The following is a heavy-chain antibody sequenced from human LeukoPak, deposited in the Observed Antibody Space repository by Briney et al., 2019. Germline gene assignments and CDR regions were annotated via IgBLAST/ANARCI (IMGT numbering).Heavy chain of an antibody. D-gene: IGHD2-2*01. J-gene: IGHJ4*02. CDR3: ARHVDCSSASCFGYYDY. CDR1: GYSISSGYY. V-gene: IGHV4-38-2*01. Sequence: PSETLSLTCAVSGYSISSGYYWGWIRQPPGKGLEWIGSIYHSGSTYYNPSLKSRVTISIDTSKNQFSLKLSSVTAADTAVYYCARHVDCSSASCFGYYDYWGQGTLVTVSS. CDR2: IYHSGST.